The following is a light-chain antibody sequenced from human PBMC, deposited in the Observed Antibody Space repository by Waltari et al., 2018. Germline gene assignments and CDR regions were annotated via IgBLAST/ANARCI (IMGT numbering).Light chain of an antibody. V-gene: IGKV3-20*01. CDR3: QQYGRSPLT. CDR1: QTLSTNA. Sequence: EIVLTPSPGTLSLSPGESATLSCRASQTLSTNALAWYQQRPGQAPSLLIFAASVRATGIPDRFSGSGSGTVFTLTINRLEPEDFAVYHCQQYGRSPLTFGGGTKVEI. J-gene: IGKJ4*01. CDR2: AAS.